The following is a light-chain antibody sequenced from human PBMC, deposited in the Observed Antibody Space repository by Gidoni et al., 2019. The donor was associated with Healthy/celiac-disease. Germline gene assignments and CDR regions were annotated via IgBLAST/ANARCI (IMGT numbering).Light chain of an antibody. CDR1: NIGSKS. CDR2: DDS. CDR3: QVWDSSSDHYV. Sequence: SYVLSQPPSVSVAPGQTARITCGGNNIGSKSVHWYQQKPGQAPGLVVYDDSDRHSGIPERFSGSKSGNTATLTISRVEAGDEADYYCQVWDSSSDHYVFGTGTKVTVL. V-gene: IGLV3-21*02. J-gene: IGLJ1*01.